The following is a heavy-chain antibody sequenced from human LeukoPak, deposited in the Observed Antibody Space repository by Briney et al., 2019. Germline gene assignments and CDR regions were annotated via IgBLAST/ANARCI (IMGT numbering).Heavy chain of an antibody. V-gene: IGHV4-4*09. CDR1: GGSISTYY. CDR2: IYHSGST. Sequence: PSETLSLTCTVSGGSISTYYWSWIRQPPGKGLEWIGYIYHSGSTYYNPSLKSRVTISVDRSKNQFSLKLSSVTAADTAVYYCARGHIVVVPAHLDYWGQGTLVTVSS. CDR3: ARGHIVVVPAHLDY. D-gene: IGHD2-2*01. J-gene: IGHJ4*02.